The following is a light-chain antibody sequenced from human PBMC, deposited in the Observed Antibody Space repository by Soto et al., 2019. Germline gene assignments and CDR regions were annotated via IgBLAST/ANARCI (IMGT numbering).Light chain of an antibody. V-gene: IGKV1-6*01. J-gene: IGKJ4*01. CDR3: LQYYNYPPT. Sequence: AIQMTQAPSSLSASVGDRVTITCRASQGIRNDLGWYQQKPGKAPKLLIYAASSLQSGVPSRFSGSGSGTDFTLTISSLQPEDFATYYCLQYYNYPPTFGGATKVEIK. CDR1: QGIRND. CDR2: AAS.